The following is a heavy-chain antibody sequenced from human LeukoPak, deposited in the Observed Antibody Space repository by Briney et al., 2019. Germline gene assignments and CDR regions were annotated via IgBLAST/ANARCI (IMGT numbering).Heavy chain of an antibody. J-gene: IGHJ4*02. CDR2: IISSSSTI. D-gene: IGHD2-2*01. CDR3: ARDEFDIVVVPAAMFDY. Sequence: GGSLRPSCAASGFTFSSYSMNWVRQAPGKGLEWVSYIISSSSTIYYADSVKGRFTISRDNAKNSLYLQMNSLRAEDTAVYYCARDEFDIVVVPAAMFDYWGQGTLVTVSP. V-gene: IGHV3-48*01. CDR1: GFTFSSYS.